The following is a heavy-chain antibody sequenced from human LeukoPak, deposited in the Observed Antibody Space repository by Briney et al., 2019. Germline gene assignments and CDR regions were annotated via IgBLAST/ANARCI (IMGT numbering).Heavy chain of an antibody. CDR3: ARRTWEWGFFDY. V-gene: IGHV3-23*01. CDR2: LTGNGGST. Sequence: GGSLRLSCAASGFTFSNYAMNWVRQAPGKGLEWVSTLTGNGGSTYYADSVKGRFTISRDNSKNTLFLQMTSLRAEDTAVYYCARRTWEWGFFDYWGQGTLVTVSS. D-gene: IGHD3-3*01. CDR1: GFTFSNYA. J-gene: IGHJ4*02.